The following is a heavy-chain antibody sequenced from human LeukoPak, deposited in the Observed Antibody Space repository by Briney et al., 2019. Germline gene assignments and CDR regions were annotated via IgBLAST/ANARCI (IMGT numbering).Heavy chain of an antibody. CDR2: INHSGST. CDR3: AREGRQLVPQYYFDY. V-gene: IGHV4-34*01. D-gene: IGHD6-13*01. CDR1: GGSFSGYY. Sequence: PSETLSLTCAVYGGSFSGYYWSWIRQPPGKGLEWIGEINHSGSTNYNPSLKSRVTISVDTSKNQFSLKLSSVTAADTAAYYCAREGRQLVPQYYFDYWGQGTLVTVSS. J-gene: IGHJ4*02.